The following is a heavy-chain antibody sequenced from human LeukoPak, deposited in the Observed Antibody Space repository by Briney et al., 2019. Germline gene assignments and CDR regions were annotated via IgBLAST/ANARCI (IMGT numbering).Heavy chain of an antibody. CDR1: GGSISSGDYY. V-gene: IGHV4-30-4*08. D-gene: IGHD6-19*01. Sequence: SQTLSLTCTVSGGSISSGDYYWSWIRQPPGEGLEWIGYIYYSGSTYYNPSLKSRVTISVDTSKNQFSLKLSSVTAADTAVYYCARHLGKYSSGWLDYWGQGTLVTVSS. CDR3: ARHLGKYSSGWLDY. CDR2: IYYSGST. J-gene: IGHJ4*02.